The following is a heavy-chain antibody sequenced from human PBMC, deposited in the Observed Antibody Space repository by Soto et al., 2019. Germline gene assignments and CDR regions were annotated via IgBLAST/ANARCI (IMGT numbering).Heavy chain of an antibody. Sequence: SETLSLTCAVYCGSFSGYYWSWIRQPPGKGLEWIGEINHSGSTNYNPSLKSRVTISVDTSKNQFSLKLSSVTAADTAVYYCASKYCSSTSCPLYYYYMDVWGKGTTVTVSS. V-gene: IGHV4-34*01. CDR2: INHSGST. D-gene: IGHD2-2*01. CDR3: ASKYCSSTSCPLYYYYMDV. CDR1: CGSFSGYY. J-gene: IGHJ6*03.